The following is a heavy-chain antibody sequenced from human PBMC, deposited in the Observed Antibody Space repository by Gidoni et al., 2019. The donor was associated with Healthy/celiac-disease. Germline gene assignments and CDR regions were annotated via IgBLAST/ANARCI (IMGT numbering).Heavy chain of an antibody. Sequence: QVQLVQSGAEVKKPGASVKVSCKASGYTFTSYAIKWVRQATGQGREWMGWMNPNSGNTGYAQKFQGRVTMTRNTSISTAYMGLSSLRSEDTAVYYCARGPFSTIFGVVIRGNWFDPWGQGTLVTVSS. CDR2: MNPNSGNT. CDR1: GYTFTSYA. CDR3: ARGPFSTIFGVVIRGNWFDP. V-gene: IGHV1-8*01. J-gene: IGHJ5*02. D-gene: IGHD3-3*01.